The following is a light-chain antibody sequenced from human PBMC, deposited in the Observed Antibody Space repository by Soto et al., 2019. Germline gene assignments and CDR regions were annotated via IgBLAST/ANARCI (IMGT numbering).Light chain of an antibody. CDR2: GSS. CDR1: QSINSRY. V-gene: IGKV3-20*01. J-gene: IGKJ3*01. Sequence: EIELTQSPGTLSLSPGERATLSCRASQSINSRYLAWYQQKPGQAPRLLIYGSSSSATGIPDRFSGSGSGTDFTLPISILEPEDFAEYYCQQFGSSPGFTFGPGTKVDIK. CDR3: QQFGSSPGFT.